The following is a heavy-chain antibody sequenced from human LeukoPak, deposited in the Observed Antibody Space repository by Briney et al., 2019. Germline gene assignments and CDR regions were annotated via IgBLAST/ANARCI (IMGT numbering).Heavy chain of an antibody. J-gene: IGHJ5*02. D-gene: IGHD2-2*01. V-gene: IGHV1-2*02. Sequence: AASVKVSCKASGYTFTGYYMHWVRQAPGQGLEWMGWINPNSGGTNYAQKFQGRVTMTEDTSTDTAYMELSSLRSEDTAVYYCATGVPAAIGDWFDPWGQGTLVTVSS. CDR1: GYTFTGYY. CDR2: INPNSGGT. CDR3: ATGVPAAIGDWFDP.